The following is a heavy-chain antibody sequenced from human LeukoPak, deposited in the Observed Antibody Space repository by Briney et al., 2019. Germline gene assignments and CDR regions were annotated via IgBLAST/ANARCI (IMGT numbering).Heavy chain of an antibody. CDR3: AVFTVVTDAFDI. CDR2: ISSSSSYI. Sequence: PGGSLRLSCAASGFTFSSYSMNWVRQAPGKGLEWVSSISSSSSYIYYADSVKGRFTISRDNAKNSLYLQMNSLRAEDTAVYYCAVFTVVTDAFDIWGQGTMVTVSS. J-gene: IGHJ3*02. V-gene: IGHV3-21*01. CDR1: GFTFSSYS. D-gene: IGHD2-21*02.